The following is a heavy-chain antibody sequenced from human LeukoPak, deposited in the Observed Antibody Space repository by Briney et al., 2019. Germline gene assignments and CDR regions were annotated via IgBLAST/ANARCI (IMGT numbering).Heavy chain of an antibody. J-gene: IGHJ3*02. Sequence: ASVKVSCKASGYIFTGHYMNWVRQVPGQGLEWMGRINPKTGGTNYAQNFQGRVTMTRDTSISTTYMELSRVRPDDTAVYYCARVGDGLNDAFDIWGQGTMVTVSS. CDR3: ARVGDGLNDAFDI. CDR2: INPKTGGT. D-gene: IGHD5-24*01. CDR1: GYIFTGHY. V-gene: IGHV1-2*06.